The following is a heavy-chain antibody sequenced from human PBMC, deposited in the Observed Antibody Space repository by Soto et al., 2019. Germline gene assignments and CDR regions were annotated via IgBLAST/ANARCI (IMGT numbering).Heavy chain of an antibody. CDR1: GGTFSDST. D-gene: IGHD1-1*01. V-gene: IGHV1-69*01. Sequence: QVQLVQSGAELRKPGSSVKVSCKASGGTFSDSTINWVRQAPGQRLEWMGGIIPIFDTANYAEKFQGRVTITSDESTSTSFMEVSSLRSEDTAVYYCARNGTLTGYFYVMDVWGQWTMVNVS. J-gene: IGHJ6*02. CDR3: ARNGTLTGYFYVMDV. CDR2: IIPIFDTA.